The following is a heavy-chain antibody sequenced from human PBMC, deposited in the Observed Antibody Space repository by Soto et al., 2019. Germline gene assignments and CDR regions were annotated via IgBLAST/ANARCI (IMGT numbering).Heavy chain of an antibody. V-gene: IGHV1-69*13. D-gene: IGHD3-10*01. J-gene: IGHJ6*02. CDR2: IIPFFGTT. CDR1: GGTFSTYG. Sequence: ASVKVSCKASGGTFSTYGISWMRQAPGQGLEWMGGIIPFFGTTNYAQKFQGRVAITADESTSTAYMELNSLRSDDTAVYYCARHYGSGTTYYYYFGLDVWGQGTTVTVSS. CDR3: ARHYGSGTTYYYYFGLDV.